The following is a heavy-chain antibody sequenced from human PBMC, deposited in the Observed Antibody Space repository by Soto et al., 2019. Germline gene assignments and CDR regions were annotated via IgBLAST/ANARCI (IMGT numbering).Heavy chain of an antibody. J-gene: IGHJ6*02. CDR2: ISYDGRNK. V-gene: IGHV3-30*18. CDR3: AKDQRYSSSWYPGNSYYYGMDV. D-gene: IGHD6-13*01. Sequence: QVQLVESGGGVVQPGRSLRLSCAASGFTFSSYGMHWVRQAPGKGLEWVAVISYDGRNKYYADSVKGRFTISKDNSKNTLYRQMNSLRAEDTAVYYCAKDQRYSSSWYPGNSYYYGMDVWGQGTTVTVSS. CDR1: GFTFSSYG.